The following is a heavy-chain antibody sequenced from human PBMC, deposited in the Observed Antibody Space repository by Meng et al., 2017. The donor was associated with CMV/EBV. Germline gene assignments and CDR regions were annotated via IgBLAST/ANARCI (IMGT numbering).Heavy chain of an antibody. V-gene: IGHV1-2*02. CDR1: GYTFTSYY. D-gene: IGHD2-2*01. Sequence: ASVKVSCKASGYTFTSYYMHWVRQAPGQGLEWMGWINPNSGGTNYAQKFQGRVTVTRDTSISTAYMELRRLRSDDTAVYYGARGYCSSTSCRTGVGFDPWGQGTLVTVSS. CDR3: ARGYCSSTSCRTGVGFDP. CDR2: INPNSGGT. J-gene: IGHJ5*02.